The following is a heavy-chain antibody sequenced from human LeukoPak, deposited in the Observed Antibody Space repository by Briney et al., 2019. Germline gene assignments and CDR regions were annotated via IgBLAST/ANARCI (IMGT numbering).Heavy chain of an antibody. D-gene: IGHD2-15*01. V-gene: IGHV3-23*01. CDR1: GFTFSSYA. J-gene: IGHJ4*02. CDR3: ARSGWVYCSGGSCYQPYYFDY. Sequence: PGGSLRLSCAASGFTFSSYAMSWVRQAPGKGLEWVSAISGSATTYYADSVRGRFIISRDNSKNTLYLQMNSLRAEDTAVYYCARSGWVYCSGGSCYQPYYFDYWGQGTLVTVSS. CDR2: ISGSATT.